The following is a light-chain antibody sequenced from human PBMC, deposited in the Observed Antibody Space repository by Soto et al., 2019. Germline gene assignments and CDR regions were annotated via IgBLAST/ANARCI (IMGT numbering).Light chain of an antibody. J-gene: IGLJ1*01. CDR1: TGAVTNGHY. V-gene: IGLV7-46*01. CDR2: DTT. CDR3: LLSYNGPYV. Sequence: QAVVTQEPSLTVSPGGTVTLTCGSSTGAVTNGHYPYWFQQKPGQAPRTLIYDTTNSPSWTPARFSGSLLGGKAALTLSGAHPEDEAEYYCLLSYNGPYVFGTGTKVTVL.